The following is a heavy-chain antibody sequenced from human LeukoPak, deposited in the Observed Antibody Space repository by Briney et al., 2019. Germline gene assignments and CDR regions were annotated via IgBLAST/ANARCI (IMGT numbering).Heavy chain of an antibody. CDR2: IWYDGSNK. Sequence: GGSLRLSCAASGFTFSSYGMHWVRQAPGKGLEWVAVIWYDGSNKYYADSVKGRFTISRDNSKNTLYLQMNSLRAEDTAVYYCARDRSSSWYSLSYYYGMDVWGQGTTVTVSS. J-gene: IGHJ6*02. CDR3: ARDRSSSWYSLSYYYGMDV. V-gene: IGHV3-33*01. D-gene: IGHD6-13*01. CDR1: GFTFSSYG.